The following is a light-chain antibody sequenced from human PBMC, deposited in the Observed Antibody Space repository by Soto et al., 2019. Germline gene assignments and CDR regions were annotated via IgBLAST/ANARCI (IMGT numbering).Light chain of an antibody. CDR2: GAS. Sequence: EFVLTQSPGTLSLSPGERATLSCRAGQSVSSNLAWYQQKPGQAPRLLTYGASTRATGIPARFSGSGSGTEFTLTISSLQSEDFAVYYCQQYNNWPRTFGQGTKVDIK. V-gene: IGKV3-15*01. CDR1: QSVSSN. J-gene: IGKJ1*01. CDR3: QQYNNWPRT.